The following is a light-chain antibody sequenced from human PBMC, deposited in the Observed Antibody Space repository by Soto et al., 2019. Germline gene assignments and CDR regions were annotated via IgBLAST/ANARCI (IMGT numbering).Light chain of an antibody. Sequence: EIVLTQSPGTLSLSPGERGTLSCRASQTINSNYLAWYQQKPGQPPRLLIYSASSRATGIPDRFSGSGSGTDFTLTISSLEPEDFAVYFCQHYDTSPPPRFGQGTTVDVK. V-gene: IGKV3-20*01. CDR2: SAS. CDR3: QHYDTSPPPR. J-gene: IGKJ1*01. CDR1: QTINSNY.